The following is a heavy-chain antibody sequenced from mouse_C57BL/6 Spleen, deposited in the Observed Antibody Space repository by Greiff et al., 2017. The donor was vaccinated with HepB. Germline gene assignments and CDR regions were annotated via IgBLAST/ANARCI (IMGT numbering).Heavy chain of an antibody. CDR2: IDPNSGGT. V-gene: IGHV1-72*01. Sequence: QVTLKESGAELVKPGASVKLSCKASGYTFTSYWMHWVKQRPGRGLEWIGRIDPNSGGTKYNEKFKSKATLTVDKPSSTAYMQLSSLTSEDSAVYYCARRMGGNYGYAMDYWGQGTSVTVSS. J-gene: IGHJ4*01. D-gene: IGHD2-1*01. CDR3: ARRMGGNYGYAMDY. CDR1: GYTFTSYW.